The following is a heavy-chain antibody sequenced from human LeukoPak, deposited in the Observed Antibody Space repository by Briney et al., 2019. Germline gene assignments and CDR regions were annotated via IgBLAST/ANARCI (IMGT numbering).Heavy chain of an antibody. J-gene: IGHJ6*03. Sequence: PSETLSLTCTVSGGSINSYYWSWIRQPAGKGLEWIGRIYTSGSTNYNPSLKSRVTMSVDTSKNQFSLKLSSVTAADTAVYYCARDRIVVVPAYYYYMDVWGKGTTVTVSS. D-gene: IGHD2-2*01. V-gene: IGHV4-4*07. CDR1: GGSINSYY. CDR3: ARDRIVVVPAYYYYMDV. CDR2: IYTSGST.